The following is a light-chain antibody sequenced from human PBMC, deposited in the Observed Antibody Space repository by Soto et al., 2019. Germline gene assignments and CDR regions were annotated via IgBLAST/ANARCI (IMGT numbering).Light chain of an antibody. CDR1: RSVSIN. V-gene: IGKV3-11*01. CDR2: DAS. J-gene: IGKJ4*01. Sequence: EIVLTQSPHTLSVSPGERATLSCRASRSVSINLAWYQQKTGQAPRLLIYDASNRATGIPARFSGSGSGTDFTLTISSLEPEDFAVYYCQQRSNWPPSLTFGGGTKVDIK. CDR3: QQRSNWPPSLT.